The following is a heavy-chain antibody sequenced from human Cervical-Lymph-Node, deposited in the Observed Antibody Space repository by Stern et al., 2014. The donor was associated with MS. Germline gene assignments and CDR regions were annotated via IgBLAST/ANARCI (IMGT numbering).Heavy chain of an antibody. V-gene: IGHV5-51*01. CDR3: ARDYGDYAFDY. J-gene: IGHJ4*02. D-gene: IGHD4-17*01. CDR2: IYPGDSES. Sequence: VQLVQSGAEVKKPGESLQISCKGSGYSFTANWIAWVRQMPGKGLEWMGIIYPGDSESRYSPSFQGQVTISADKSISTAYLQWSSLKASDTAMYYCARDYGDYAFDYWGQGTLVTVSS. CDR1: GYSFTANW.